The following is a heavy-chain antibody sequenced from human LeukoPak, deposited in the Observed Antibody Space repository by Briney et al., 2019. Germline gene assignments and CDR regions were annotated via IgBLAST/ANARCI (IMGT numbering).Heavy chain of an antibody. D-gene: IGHD6-13*01. CDR1: GGSFSGYY. CDR2: IYYSGTT. CDR3: ARGVYIAAAQYGY. J-gene: IGHJ4*02. V-gene: IGHV4-59*01. Sequence: TSETLSLTCAVYGGSFSGYYWSWIRQPPGKGLEWIGYIYYSGTTNYNPSLKSRVTISVDTSKNQFSLKLSSVTAADTAVYHCARGVYIAAAQYGYWGQGTLVTVSS.